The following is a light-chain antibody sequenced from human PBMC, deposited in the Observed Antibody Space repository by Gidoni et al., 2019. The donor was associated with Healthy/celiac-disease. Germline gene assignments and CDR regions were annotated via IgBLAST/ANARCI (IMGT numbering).Light chain of an antibody. CDR2: KAS. CDR3: QQYNSYLWT. J-gene: IGKJ1*01. CDR1: QSISSW. Sequence: DIQMTQSPSTLSASVGDRVTITCRARQSISSWLAWDQQKPGKDPKLLIYKASSLESGVPSRFSGSGSGTEFTLTISSLQPDDFATYYCQQYNSYLWTFXQXTKVEIK. V-gene: IGKV1-5*03.